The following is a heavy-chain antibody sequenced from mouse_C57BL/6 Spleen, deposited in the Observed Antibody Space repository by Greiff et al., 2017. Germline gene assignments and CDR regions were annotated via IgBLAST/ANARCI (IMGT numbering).Heavy chain of an antibody. D-gene: IGHD2-2*01. V-gene: IGHV5-17*01. CDR2: ISSGSSTI. J-gene: IGHJ3*01. CDR1: GFTFSDYG. CDR3: ARGHGYPWFAY. Sequence: VQGVESGGGLVKPGGSLKLSCAASGFTFSDYGIHWVRQAPEKGLEWVAYISSGSSTIYYADTVKGRFTISRDNAKNTLFLQMTSLRSEDTAMYYCARGHGYPWFAYWGQGTLVTVSA.